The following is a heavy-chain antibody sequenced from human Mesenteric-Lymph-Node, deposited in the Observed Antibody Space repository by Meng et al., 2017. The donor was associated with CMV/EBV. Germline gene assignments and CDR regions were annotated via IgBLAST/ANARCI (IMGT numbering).Heavy chain of an antibody. J-gene: IGHJ4*02. CDR1: GFTFSNYW. V-gene: IGHV3-7*01. D-gene: IGHD6-13*01. Sequence: LSLTCAASGFTFSNYWMSWVRQAPGKGLEWVANIKQDGSAKYYVDSVKGRFTVSRDNAKNSLYLQMNSLRAEDTAVYYCAGEYSSSWYDYWGQGTLVTVSS. CDR2: IKQDGSAK. CDR3: AGEYSSSWYDY.